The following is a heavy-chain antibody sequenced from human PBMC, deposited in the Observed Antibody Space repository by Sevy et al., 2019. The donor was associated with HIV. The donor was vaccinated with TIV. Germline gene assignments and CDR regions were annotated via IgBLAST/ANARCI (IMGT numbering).Heavy chain of an antibody. J-gene: IGHJ4*02. CDR1: GFSVSRNH. CDR3: ARRLSSAWYFDF. D-gene: IGHD6-19*01. CDR2: IYSDGTT. V-gene: IGHV3-53*01. Sequence: GGSLRLSCAASGFSVSRNHINWVRQAPGKGQEWISVIYSDGTTQYADSVKGRFTITRDTSNNTVYLQVSSLRADDRAVYYCARRLSSAWYFDFWGQGTLVTVSS.